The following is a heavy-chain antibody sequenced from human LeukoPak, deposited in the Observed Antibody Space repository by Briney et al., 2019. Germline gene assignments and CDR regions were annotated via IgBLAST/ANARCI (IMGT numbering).Heavy chain of an antibody. V-gene: IGHV1-69*01. CDR2: IIPISGTA. CDR1: GYTFTSYA. D-gene: IGHD5-12*01. J-gene: IGHJ1*01. CDR3: ARAPVGYSGYDYVYTGYFQH. Sequence: SVKVSCKASGYTFTSYAISWVRQAPRQGLEWMGGIIPISGTANYAQKFQGRVTITADESTSTAYMELSSLRSEDTAVYYCARAPVGYSGYDYVYTGYFQHWGQGTLVTVSS.